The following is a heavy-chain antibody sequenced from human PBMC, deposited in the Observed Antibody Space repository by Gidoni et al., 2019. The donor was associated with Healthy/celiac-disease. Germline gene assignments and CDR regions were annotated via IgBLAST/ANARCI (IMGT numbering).Heavy chain of an antibody. D-gene: IGHD3-22*01. CDR1: GGSISSGDYY. CDR2: IYYSGST. J-gene: IGHJ4*02. V-gene: IGHV4-30-4*01. CDR3: ASLGDSSGYHLDY. Sequence: QVQLQESGPGLVKPSQSLSLTCTVSGGSISSGDYYWSWIRQPPGKGLEWIGYIYYSGSTYYNPSLKSRVTISVDTSKNQFSLKLSSVTAADTAVYYCASLGDSSGYHLDYWGQGTLVTVSS.